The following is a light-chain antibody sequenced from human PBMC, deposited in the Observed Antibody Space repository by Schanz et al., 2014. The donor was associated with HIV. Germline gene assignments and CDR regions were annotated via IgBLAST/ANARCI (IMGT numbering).Light chain of an antibody. Sequence: EIVLTQSPGSLSLSPGGRATLSCGASQRLSSSYLAWYQQKRDQPPRLLLYGASTRATGVPARFSGSGSGTDFTLTISNLQSEDFALYYCQHYNNWPPWTFGQGTKVEIK. CDR1: QRLSSSY. V-gene: IGKV3-15*01. CDR2: GAS. CDR3: QHYNNWPPWT. J-gene: IGKJ1*01.